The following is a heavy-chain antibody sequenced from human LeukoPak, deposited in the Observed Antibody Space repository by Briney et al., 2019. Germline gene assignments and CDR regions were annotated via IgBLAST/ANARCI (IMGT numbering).Heavy chain of an antibody. V-gene: IGHV4-61*02. CDR2: IYTSGST. D-gene: IGHD3-3*01. CDR3: ARRSEAIFGVGYYYSYMDV. Sequence: SETLTLTCTVSGGSISSGSYYWSWIRQPAGKGLVWNCRIYTSGSTHYNPALQSRVTLSVDTSNTLFSHKLSYVTAADTAVYYWARRSEAIFGVGYYYSYMDVWGKGTGVSVSS. CDR1: GGSISSGSYY. J-gene: IGHJ6*03.